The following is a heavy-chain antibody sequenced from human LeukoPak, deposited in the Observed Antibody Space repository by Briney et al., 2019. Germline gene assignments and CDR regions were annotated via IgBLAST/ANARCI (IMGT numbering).Heavy chain of an antibody. Sequence: ASVKVSCKASGYTFTSYYMHWVRQAPGQGLEWMGIINPSGGSTSYAQKFQGRVTMTRDTSTSTVYMELSSLRSEDTAVYYCARDQYLGGVAVAGTPNWYFDLWGRGTLVTVSS. D-gene: IGHD6-19*01. V-gene: IGHV1-46*01. J-gene: IGHJ2*01. CDR3: ARDQYLGGVAVAGTPNWYFDL. CDR1: GYTFTSYY. CDR2: INPSGGST.